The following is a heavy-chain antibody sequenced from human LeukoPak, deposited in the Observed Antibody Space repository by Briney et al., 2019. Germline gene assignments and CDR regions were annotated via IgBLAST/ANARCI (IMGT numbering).Heavy chain of an antibody. D-gene: IGHD1-26*01. Sequence: PGESLKISCKGSGYSFTNYWIGWVRQMPGKGLEWMGISNPGDSNTRYSPSFQGQVTISADKSISTAYLHRSSLKASDTAMYYCARRPRSGSSSSGGDDYWGQGTLVTVSS. CDR2: SNPGDSNT. CDR3: ARRPRSGSSSSGGDDY. J-gene: IGHJ4*02. V-gene: IGHV5-51*01. CDR1: GYSFTNYW.